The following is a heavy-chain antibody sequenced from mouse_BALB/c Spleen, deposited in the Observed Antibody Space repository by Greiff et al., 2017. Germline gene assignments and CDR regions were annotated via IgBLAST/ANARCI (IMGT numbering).Heavy chain of an antibody. CDR1: GYSITSDYA. V-gene: IGHV3-2*02. J-gene: IGHJ4*01. CDR3: ARKGLTVTAYAMDY. CDR2: ISYSGST. D-gene: IGHD4-1*01. Sequence: EVKLQESGPGLVKPSQSLSLTCTVTGYSITSDYAWNWIRQFPGNTLEWMGYISYSGSTSYNPSLKSRISITRDTSKNQFFLQLNSVTTEDTATYYCARKGLTVTAYAMDYWGQGTSVTVSS.